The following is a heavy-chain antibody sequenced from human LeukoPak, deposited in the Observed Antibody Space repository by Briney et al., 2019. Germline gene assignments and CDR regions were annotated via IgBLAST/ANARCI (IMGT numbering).Heavy chain of an antibody. CDR2: ISGSGGST. Sequence: QSGGSLRLSCAASGFTFSSYAMSWVRQAPGKGLEWVSAISGSGGSTYYADSVKGRFTISRDNSKNTLYLQMNSLRAEDTAVYYCVNHLPTDSSSWLLDYWGQGALVTVSS. CDR1: GFTFSSYA. V-gene: IGHV3-23*01. D-gene: IGHD6-13*01. J-gene: IGHJ4*02. CDR3: VNHLPTDSSSWLLDY.